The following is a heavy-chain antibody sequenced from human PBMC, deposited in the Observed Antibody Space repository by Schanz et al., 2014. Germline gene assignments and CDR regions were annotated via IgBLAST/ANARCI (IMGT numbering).Heavy chain of an antibody. CDR3: ARRKHAFDI. Sequence: EVQLLESGGGLVQPGGSLRLSCAASGFTFTNYAMTWVRQAPGKGLEWVSVIYTSGSTYYADSVRGRFTFSRDNSKNTLYLQMNSLRAEDTAVYYCARRKHAFDIWGQGTMVTVSS. CDR1: GFTFTNYA. J-gene: IGHJ3*02. CDR2: IYTSGST. V-gene: IGHV3-66*01.